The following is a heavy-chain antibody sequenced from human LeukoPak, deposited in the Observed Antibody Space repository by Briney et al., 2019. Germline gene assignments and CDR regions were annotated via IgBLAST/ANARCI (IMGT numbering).Heavy chain of an antibody. D-gene: IGHD2-21*02. V-gene: IGHV3-23*01. CDR2: ISGSGGST. Sequence: PGGSLRLSCEASGFTFNGYDMTWVRQAPGKGLEWVSTISGSGGSTAYADSVKGRFTISRDNSKNTLYLQMNSLRADDTAVYYCAKSHHVTAIDYWGQGTLVTVSS. J-gene: IGHJ4*02. CDR3: AKSHHVTAIDY. CDR1: GFTFNGYD.